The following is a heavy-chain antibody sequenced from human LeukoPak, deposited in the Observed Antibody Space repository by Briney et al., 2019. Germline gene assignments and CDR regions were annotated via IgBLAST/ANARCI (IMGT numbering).Heavy chain of an antibody. CDR1: GITLSNYG. J-gene: IGHJ4*02. V-gene: IGHV3-23*01. Sequence: PGGSLRLSCAVSGITLSNYGMSWVRQAPGKGLEWVAGIGGSGGRRNYADSVKGRFTISRDNPKNTLYLQMNSLRAEDTAVYFCAKRGVVIRVILVGFHKEAYYFDSWGQGALVIVSS. CDR3: AKRGVVIRVILVGFHKEAYYFDS. D-gene: IGHD3-22*01. CDR2: IGGSGGRR.